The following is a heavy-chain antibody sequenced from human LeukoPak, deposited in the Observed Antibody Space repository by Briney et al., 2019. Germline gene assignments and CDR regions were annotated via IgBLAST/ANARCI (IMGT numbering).Heavy chain of an antibody. J-gene: IGHJ4*02. Sequence: GRSLRLSCAASGFTFSSYEMNWVRQAPGKGLEWVSYISSSGSTIYYADSVQGRFTISRDNAQNSLYLQMSSLRAEDTAVYYCARNVYNFDYWGQGTLVSVSS. V-gene: IGHV3-48*03. D-gene: IGHD3-10*02. CDR2: ISSSGSTI. CDR1: GFTFSSYE. CDR3: ARNVYNFDY.